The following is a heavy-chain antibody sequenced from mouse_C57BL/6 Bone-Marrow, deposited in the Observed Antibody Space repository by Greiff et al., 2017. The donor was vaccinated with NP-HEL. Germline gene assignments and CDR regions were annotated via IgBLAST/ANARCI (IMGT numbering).Heavy chain of an antibody. CDR3: ASSEASYGSSYLDY. CDR1: GFNIKNTY. D-gene: IGHD1-1*01. V-gene: IGHV14-3*01. Sequence: EVQLQQSVAELVRPGASVKLSCTASGFNIKNTYMHWVKQRPEQGLEWIGRIDPANGNTKYAPKFKGKATITADTSSNTAYLQPSSLTSEDTAIYYSASSEASYGSSYLDYWGQGTTLTVSS. J-gene: IGHJ2*01. CDR2: IDPANGNT.